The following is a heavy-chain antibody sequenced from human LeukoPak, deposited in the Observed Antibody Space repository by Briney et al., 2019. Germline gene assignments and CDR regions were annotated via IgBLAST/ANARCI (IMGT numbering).Heavy chain of an antibody. J-gene: IGHJ6*03. CDR2: IYYSGGT. CDR3: ARDGMVGATKYYCDMDV. V-gene: IGHV4-30-4*08. CDR1: GGSISSGDYY. Sequence: PSETLSLTCTVSGGSISSGDYYWSWIRQPPGKGLEWIGYIYYSGGTYYNPSLKSRVTISVDTSKNQFSLKLSSVTAAATAVYYCARDGMVGATKYYCDMDVWGKGTTVTVSS. D-gene: IGHD1-26*01.